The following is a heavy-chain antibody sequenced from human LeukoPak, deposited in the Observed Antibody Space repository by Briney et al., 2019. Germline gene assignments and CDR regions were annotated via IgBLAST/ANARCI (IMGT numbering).Heavy chain of an antibody. J-gene: IGHJ4*02. D-gene: IGHD2-2*01. CDR2: ISSSGNTM. CDR1: GFTVRSYE. Sequence: GGSLRLSCAASGFTVRSYEMNWVRQAPGKGLEWVSYISSSGNTMYYADSVKGRFSISRDNAKNSLYLQMNRLRAEDTAVYYCARRYCSSTSCTLDHWGQGTLVTVSS. CDR3: ARRYCSSTSCTLDH. V-gene: IGHV3-48*03.